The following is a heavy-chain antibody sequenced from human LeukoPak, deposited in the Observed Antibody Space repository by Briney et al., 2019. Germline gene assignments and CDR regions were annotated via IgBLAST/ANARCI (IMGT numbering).Heavy chain of an antibody. J-gene: IGHJ6*02. CDR1: GGSFSGYY. D-gene: IGHD2-21*01. V-gene: IGHV4-34*01. CDR2: INHSGST. Sequence: PSETLSLTCAVYGGSFSGYYWSWIRQPPGKGLEWIGEINHSGSTNYNPSLKSRVTISVDTSKNQLSLKLSSVTAADTAVYYCARGLLLPFYYYYGMDVWGQGTTVTVSS. CDR3: ARGLLLPFYYYYGMDV.